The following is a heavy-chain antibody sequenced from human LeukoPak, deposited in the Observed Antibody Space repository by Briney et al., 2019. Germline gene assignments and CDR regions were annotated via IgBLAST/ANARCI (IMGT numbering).Heavy chain of an antibody. CDR2: ISSSSGYI. D-gene: IGHD1-26*01. Sequence: GGSLRLSCAASGFTFNSYSMNWVRQTPGKGLEWVSSISSSSGYINYADSVKGRFTVSRDNAKNSLYLQMNSLRAEDTAVYYCARDGYSGSYRYFDYWGQGTLVTVSS. CDR1: GFTFNSYS. V-gene: IGHV3-21*01. J-gene: IGHJ4*02. CDR3: ARDGYSGSYRYFDY.